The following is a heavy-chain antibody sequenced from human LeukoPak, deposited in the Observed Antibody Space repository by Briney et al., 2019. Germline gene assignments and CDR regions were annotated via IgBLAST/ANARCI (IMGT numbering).Heavy chain of an antibody. CDR1: NNFIRNGYY. CDR2: IYYSGST. J-gene: IGHJ3*02. CDR3: ARENYQGAFDI. V-gene: IGHV4-38-2*01. Sequence: SETLSLTCAVSNNFIRNGYYWGWIRQPPGKGLEWIGSIYYSGSTYYNPSLKSRLTISLDTSKSHFSLNLSSVTAADTAVYYCARENYQGAFDIWGQGTMVTVSS. D-gene: IGHD1-7*01.